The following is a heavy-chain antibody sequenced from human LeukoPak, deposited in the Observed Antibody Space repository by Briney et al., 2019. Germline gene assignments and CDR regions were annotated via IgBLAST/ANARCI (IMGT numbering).Heavy chain of an antibody. J-gene: IGHJ5*01. D-gene: IGHD5-18*01. V-gene: IGHV3-48*03. CDR1: GFSFSSYD. CDR3: AREGYVANTQPDS. CDR2: ISVGGRST. Sequence: GGSLRLSCAASGFSFSSYDMSWVRQAPGKGLEWVSNISVGGRSTYYADSVKGRFTISRDNAKNSLYLQLNSLRVEDTAVYYCAREGYVANTQPDSWGQGTRVTVSS.